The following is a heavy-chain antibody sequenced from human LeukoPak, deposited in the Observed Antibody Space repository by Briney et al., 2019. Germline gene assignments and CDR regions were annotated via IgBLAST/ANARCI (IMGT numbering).Heavy chain of an antibody. CDR3: ARRAGDYSHPYDY. CDR1: GYTFTSYY. J-gene: IGHJ4*02. V-gene: IGHV1-46*01. Sequence: GASVKVSCKASGYTFTSYYMHWVRQAPGQGLEWMGIINPSGGSTSYAQKFQGRVTMTRNTSISTAYMELSSLRSEDTAVYYCARRAGDYSHPYDYWGQGILVTVSS. D-gene: IGHD3-22*01. CDR2: INPSGGST.